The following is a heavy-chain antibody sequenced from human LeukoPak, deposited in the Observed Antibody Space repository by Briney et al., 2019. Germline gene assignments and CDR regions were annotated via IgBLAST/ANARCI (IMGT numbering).Heavy chain of an antibody. CDR3: ARSDYYYYYYMDV. CDR1: GDTFSSYA. J-gene: IGHJ6*03. Sequence: SVKVSCKVSGDTFSSYAINWVRQAPGQGLEWMGKIIPLFGTADYAQKLQGSVTITTDESTITAYMELSSLRSEDTAVYYCARSDYYYYYYMDVWGKGTTVTVSS. CDR2: IIPLFGTA. D-gene: IGHD4/OR15-4a*01. V-gene: IGHV1-69*05.